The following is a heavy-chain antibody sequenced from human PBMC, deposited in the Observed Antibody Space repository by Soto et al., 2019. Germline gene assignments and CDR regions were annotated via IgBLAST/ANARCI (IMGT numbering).Heavy chain of an antibody. CDR3: ARYHCSSTSCSQRFDP. V-gene: IGHV3-23*01. J-gene: IGHJ5*02. CDR1: GFTFSSYA. D-gene: IGHD2-2*01. Sequence: GGSLRLSCAASGFTFSSYAMSWVRQAPGEGLEWVSAISGSGGSTYYADSVKGRFTISRDNSKNTLYLQMNSLRAEDTAVYYCARYHCSSTSCSQRFDPWGQGTLVTVSS. CDR2: ISGSGGST.